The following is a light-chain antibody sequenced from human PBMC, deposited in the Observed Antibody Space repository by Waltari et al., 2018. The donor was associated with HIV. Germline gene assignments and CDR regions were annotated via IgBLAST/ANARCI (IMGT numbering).Light chain of an antibody. CDR1: QDINKF. CDR3: QHYDNLPPT. J-gene: IGKJ5*01. CDR2: GAS. Sequence: DIQMTQSPSSLSAFVGDRVTLTCRASQDINKFLNWFQQRPGKAPKLLIYGASNLETGVSSRFSGSGSGTEFTLTISSLQPADIATYFCQHYDNLPPTFGQGTRLEI. V-gene: IGKV1-33*01.